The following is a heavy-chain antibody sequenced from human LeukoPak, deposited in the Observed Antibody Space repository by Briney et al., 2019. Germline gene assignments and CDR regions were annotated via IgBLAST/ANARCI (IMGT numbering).Heavy chain of an antibody. CDR2: IYTSGST. CDR1: GGSISSGSYY. CDR3: ARDPYY. Sequence: SETLSLTCTVSGGSISSGSYYWSWIRQPAGKGLEWIGRIYTSGSTNYNPSLKSRVTISVDTSKNQFSLKLSSVTAADTAVYYCARDPYYWGQGTLVTVSS. V-gene: IGHV4-61*02. J-gene: IGHJ4*02.